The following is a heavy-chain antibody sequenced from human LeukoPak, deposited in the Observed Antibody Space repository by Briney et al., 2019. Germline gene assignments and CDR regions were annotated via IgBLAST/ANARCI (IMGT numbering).Heavy chain of an antibody. D-gene: IGHD6-6*01. CDR3: ARDSGASIAARLLNYYYYYMDV. V-gene: IGHV3-21*01. J-gene: IGHJ6*03. CDR1: GFTFSSYS. CDR2: ISSSSSYI. Sequence: GGSLRLSCAASGFTFSSYSMNWVRQAPGKGLEWVSSISSSSSYIYYADSVKGRFTISRDNAKNSLYLQMNSLGAEDTAVYYCARDSGASIAARLLNYYYYYMDVWGKGTTVTVSS.